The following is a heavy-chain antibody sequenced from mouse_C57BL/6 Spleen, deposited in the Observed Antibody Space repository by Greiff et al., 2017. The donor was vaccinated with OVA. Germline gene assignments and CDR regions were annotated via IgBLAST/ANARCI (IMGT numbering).Heavy chain of an antibody. J-gene: IGHJ4*01. V-gene: IGHV1-62-2*01. Sequence: QVQLKQSGAELVKPGASVKLSCKASGYTFTEYTIHWVKQWSGQGLEWIGWFYPGSGSIKYNEKFKDKATLTADKSSSTVYMELSRLTSEDSAVYFCARHEEGAYYSNSYAMDYRGQGTSVTVSS. CDR2: FYPGSGSI. D-gene: IGHD2-5*01. CDR3: ARHEEGAYYSNSYAMDY. CDR1: GYTFTEYT.